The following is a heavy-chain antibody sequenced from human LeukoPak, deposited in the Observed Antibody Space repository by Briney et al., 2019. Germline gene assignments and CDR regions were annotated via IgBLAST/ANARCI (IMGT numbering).Heavy chain of an antibody. V-gene: IGHV4-39*07. CDR2: IYYSGST. Sequence: YPSETLSLTCTVSGGSISSSSYYWGWIRQPPGKGLEWIGSIYYSGSTYYNPSLKSRVTISVDTSKNQFSLKLSSVTAADTAVYYCARDRVSSSWYYWFDPWGQGTLVTVSS. J-gene: IGHJ5*02. D-gene: IGHD6-13*01. CDR3: ARDRVSSSWYYWFDP. CDR1: GGSISSSSYY.